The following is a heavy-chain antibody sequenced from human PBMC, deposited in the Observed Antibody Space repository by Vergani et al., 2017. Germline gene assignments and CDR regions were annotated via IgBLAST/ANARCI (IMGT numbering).Heavy chain of an antibody. Sequence: EVQLVESGGGLVKPGGSLRLSCAASGFTFSSYSMNWVRQAPGKGLEWVSSISSSSSYIYYADSVKGRFTISRDNAKNSLYLQMNSLRAEDTAVYYCARDIVLMVYAIFPGMDVWGQGTTVTVSS. J-gene: IGHJ6*02. V-gene: IGHV3-21*01. CDR3: ARDIVLMVYAIFPGMDV. CDR1: GFTFSSYS. D-gene: IGHD2-8*01. CDR2: ISSSSSYI.